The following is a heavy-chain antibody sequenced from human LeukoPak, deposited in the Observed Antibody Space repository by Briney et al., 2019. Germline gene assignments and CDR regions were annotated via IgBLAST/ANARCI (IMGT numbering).Heavy chain of an antibody. CDR2: INPNSGGT. Sequence: ASVKVSCKASGYTFTAYYMHWVRQAPGQGLEWMGWINPNSGGTIYAQKFQGRVTMTRDTSISTAYMELSRLTSDDTAVYYCARAPITMIVDPWGQGTLVTVSS. CDR1: GYTFTAYY. CDR3: ARAPITMIVDP. D-gene: IGHD3-22*01. J-gene: IGHJ5*02. V-gene: IGHV1-2*02.